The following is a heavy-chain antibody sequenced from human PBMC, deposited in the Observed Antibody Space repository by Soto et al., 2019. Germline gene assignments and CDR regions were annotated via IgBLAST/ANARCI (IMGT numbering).Heavy chain of an antibody. D-gene: IGHD3-10*01. V-gene: IGHV1-46*01. CDR1: GYTFTSYY. Sequence: ASVKVSCKASGYTFTSYYMHWVRQAPGQGLEWMGIINPSGGSTSYAQKFQGRVTMTRDTSTSTVYMELSSLRSEDTAVYYCARLPGYGSGPTQNMDVCGQGTTVTASS. CDR3: ARLPGYGSGPTQNMDV. CDR2: INPSGGST. J-gene: IGHJ6*02.